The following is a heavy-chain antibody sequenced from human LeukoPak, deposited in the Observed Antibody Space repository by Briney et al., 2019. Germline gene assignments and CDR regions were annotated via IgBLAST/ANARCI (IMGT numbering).Heavy chain of an antibody. CDR3: AREMATASRAFDI. Sequence: PGGSLRLSCAASGFTFSSYSMNLVRQAPGKGLEWVSSISSSSSYIYYADSVKGRFTISRDNAKNSLYLQMNSLRAEDTAVYYCAREMATASRAFDIWGQGTMVTVPS. CDR2: ISSSSSYI. CDR1: GFTFSSYS. V-gene: IGHV3-21*01. J-gene: IGHJ3*02. D-gene: IGHD5-24*01.